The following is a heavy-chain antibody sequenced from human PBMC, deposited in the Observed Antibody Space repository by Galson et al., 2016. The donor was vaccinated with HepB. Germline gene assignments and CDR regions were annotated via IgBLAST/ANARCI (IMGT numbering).Heavy chain of an antibody. D-gene: IGHD2-2*01. CDR2: INQHGSEK. V-gene: IGHV3-7*01. Sequence: SLRLSCAASGFPFNTLWMIWVRQAPGEGLEWVANINQHGSEKYYLDSVKGRFTISRDNTKNLVFLQMKSLRAEDTDVYYCARPAFCDSTSCYDLDVWGQGTTVTVSS. CDR3: ARPAFCDSTSCYDLDV. CDR1: GFPFNTLW. J-gene: IGHJ6*02.